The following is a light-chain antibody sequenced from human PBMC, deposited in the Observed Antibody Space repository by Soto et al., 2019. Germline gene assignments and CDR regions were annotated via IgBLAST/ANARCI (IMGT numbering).Light chain of an antibody. CDR2: AAS. CDR1: QSISSY. V-gene: IGKV1-39*01. J-gene: IGKJ1*01. Sequence: EIQMTQSPSSLSASLGDRVTITCRASQSISSYLNWYQQKQGQAPTLLIYAASSWPSGVPSRFSGSGSGTDFTLTISSLQPEDFATYYCQQCYSTPWTFGQGTKVEIK. CDR3: QQCYSTPWT.